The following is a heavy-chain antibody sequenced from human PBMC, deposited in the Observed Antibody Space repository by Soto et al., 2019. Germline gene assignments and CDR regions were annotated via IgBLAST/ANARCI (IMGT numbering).Heavy chain of an antibody. CDR3: AKVRSMGRGVTIFLRH. V-gene: IGHV3-23*01. CDR1: GFSFSSYA. D-gene: IGHD3-10*01. CDR2: ISGSGDSA. Sequence: GGSLRLSCVASGFSFSSYAMSWVRQAPGKGLEWVSAISGSGDSAYHADSVKGRFTISRDNSKNTLYLQMNSLRAEDTAVYYCAKVRSMGRGVTIFLRHWGQGTLVTVSS. J-gene: IGHJ4*02.